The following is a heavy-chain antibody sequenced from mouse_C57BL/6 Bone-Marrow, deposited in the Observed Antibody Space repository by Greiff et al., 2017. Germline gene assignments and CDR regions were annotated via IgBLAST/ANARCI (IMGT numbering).Heavy chain of an antibody. V-gene: IGHV7-3*01. CDR3: ARSLYSSGHEEDWFAY. Sequence: EVKLVESGGGLVQPGGSLSLSCAASGFTFTDYYMSWVRQPPGRALEWLGFIRNKANGYTTEYSASVKGRFTISRDNSQSILYLQMNALRAEDSATYYCARSLYSSGHEEDWFAYWGQGTLVTVSA. D-gene: IGHD3-2*02. CDR1: GFTFTDYY. CDR2: IRNKANGYTT. J-gene: IGHJ3*01.